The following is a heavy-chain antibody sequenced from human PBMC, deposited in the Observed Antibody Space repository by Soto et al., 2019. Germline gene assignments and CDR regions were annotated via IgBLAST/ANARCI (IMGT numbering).Heavy chain of an antibody. V-gene: IGHV4-30-4*01. Sequence: SETLSLTCTVSGGSISSGDYYWSWIRQPPGKGLEWIGYIYYSGSTYYNPSLKSRVNISVDTSKNQFSLKLSSVTAADTAVYYCARTTMLRGYSDGYVDYWGQGTFVTVSS. CDR2: IYYSGST. J-gene: IGHJ4*02. CDR1: GGSISSGDYY. D-gene: IGHD5-18*01. CDR3: ARTTMLRGYSDGYVDY.